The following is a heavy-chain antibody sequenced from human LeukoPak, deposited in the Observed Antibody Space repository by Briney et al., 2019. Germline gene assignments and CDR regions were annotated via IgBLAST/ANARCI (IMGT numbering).Heavy chain of an antibody. CDR1: GFTFSSYS. D-gene: IGHD3-9*01. J-gene: IGHJ3*02. V-gene: IGHV3-53*01. CDR2: IYTGGST. CDR3: ARFGYFDWYLMAFDI. Sequence: PGGSLRLSCAASGFTFSSYSMNWVRQAPGKGLEWVSVIYTGGSTYYADSVKGRFTISRDNSKNTLYLQMNSLRAEDTAVYYCARFGYFDWYLMAFDIWGQGTMVTVSS.